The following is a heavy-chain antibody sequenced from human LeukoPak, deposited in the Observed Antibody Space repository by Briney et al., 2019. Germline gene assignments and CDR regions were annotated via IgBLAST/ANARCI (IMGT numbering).Heavy chain of an antibody. Sequence: PSDTQSLTCTVSGYSISSGYYWNWIRQPPGKGLEWIGNFFRSGNTYYNPSLKSRVTISVDTSRNQFSLILSSVTAADTAVYYCARGISSGSPGAYWGQGTLVTVSS. V-gene: IGHV4-38-2*02. CDR1: GYSISSGYY. CDR2: FFRSGNT. J-gene: IGHJ4*02. D-gene: IGHD6-19*01. CDR3: ARGISSGSPGAY.